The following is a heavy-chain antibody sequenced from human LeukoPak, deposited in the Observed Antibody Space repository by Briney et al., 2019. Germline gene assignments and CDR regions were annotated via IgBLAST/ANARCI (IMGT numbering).Heavy chain of an antibody. CDR1: GGSISSGGYY. Sequence: PSQTLSLTCTVSGGSISSGGYYWSWIRQHPGKGLEWIGYIYYSGTTYYNPSLKSRLTISVDTSKNQFSLKLSSVTVADTAVYYCARATGYSGYSTYIYYFDYWGQGTLVTVSS. V-gene: IGHV4-31*03. J-gene: IGHJ4*02. CDR2: IYYSGTT. CDR3: ARATGYSGYSTYIYYFDY. D-gene: IGHD5-12*01.